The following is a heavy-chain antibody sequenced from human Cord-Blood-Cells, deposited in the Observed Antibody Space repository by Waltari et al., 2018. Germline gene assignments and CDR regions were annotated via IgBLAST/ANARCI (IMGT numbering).Heavy chain of an antibody. Sequence: QVNLVQSGAEVKKPGAAVRVPRKVSGYTLTELSMHRVRQAPENRLAWMGGFDPEDGETIYAQKFQGRVTMTEDTSTDTAYMELSSLRSEDTAVYYCATGAKLGYCTGGVCSNDYWGQGTLVTVSS. D-gene: IGHD2-8*02. CDR1: GYTLTELS. CDR3: ATGAKLGYCTGGVCSNDY. V-gene: IGHV1-24*01. CDR2: FDPEDGET. J-gene: IGHJ4*02.